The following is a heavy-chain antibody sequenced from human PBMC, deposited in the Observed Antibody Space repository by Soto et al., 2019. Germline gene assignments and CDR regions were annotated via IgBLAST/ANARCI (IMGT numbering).Heavy chain of an antibody. V-gene: IGHV3-30*18. CDR2: VSHDGTTQ. J-gene: IGHJ4*02. D-gene: IGHD4-4*01. CDR3: VNEATVKIAHHFDY. CDR1: GFTFSNYG. Sequence: QVHLLESGGGVVQPGRSLRLSCAASGFTFSNYGMQWFRQAPGKGLEWVAVVSHDGTTQFYAESVKGRFIISSDNSENTVFLQMNSLRPEDTAVYYCVNEATVKIAHHFDYWGQGTLVTVSS.